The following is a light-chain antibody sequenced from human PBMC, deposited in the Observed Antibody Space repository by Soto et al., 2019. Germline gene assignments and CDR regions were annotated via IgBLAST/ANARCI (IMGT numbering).Light chain of an antibody. J-gene: IGKJ2*02. CDR3: QQYGSSPST. CDR1: QSVRSSY. V-gene: IGKV3-20*01. CDR2: GAS. Sequence: EIELTQSPGTLSLSPGERATLSCRASQSVRSSYLAWYQQKPGQAPRLLIYGASSRATGIPDRFSGSGSGTDFTLTISRLEPEDFAVYYCQQYGSSPSTFGQGPKLEIK.